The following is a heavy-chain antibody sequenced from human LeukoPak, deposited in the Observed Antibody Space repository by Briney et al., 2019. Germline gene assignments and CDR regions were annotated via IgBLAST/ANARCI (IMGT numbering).Heavy chain of an antibody. Sequence: GGSLRLSCVDSGFTFSSYWMSWVRQAPGKGLEWVANIKQDGSEKYYVDSVKGGFTISRDNAKSSLYLQMNSLRAEDTAVYYGARAGGGAFDYWGQGTLVTVSS. CDR1: GFTFSSYW. D-gene: IGHD3-16*01. CDR2: IKQDGSEK. J-gene: IGHJ4*02. V-gene: IGHV3-7*03. CDR3: ARAGGGAFDY.